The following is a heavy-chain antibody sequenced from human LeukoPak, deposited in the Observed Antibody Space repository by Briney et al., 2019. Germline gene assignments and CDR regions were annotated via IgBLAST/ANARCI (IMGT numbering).Heavy chain of an antibody. D-gene: IGHD3-16*02. CDR3: AKDNTWGELSKLFDY. Sequence: PGGSLRLSCAASGFTFGGYGMHWVRQAPGKGLDWVAFVRYDGNNPYYSASVKGRFTISRDNSKNTLYLQMNSLRAEDTAVYYCAKDNTWGELSKLFDYWGQGTLVTVSS. CDR1: GFTFGGYG. CDR2: VRYDGNNP. V-gene: IGHV3-30*02. J-gene: IGHJ4*02.